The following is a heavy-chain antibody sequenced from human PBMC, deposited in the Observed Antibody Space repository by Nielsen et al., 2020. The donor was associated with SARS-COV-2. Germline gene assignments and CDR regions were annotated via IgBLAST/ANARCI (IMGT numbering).Heavy chain of an antibody. D-gene: IGHD6-19*01. CDR1: GGSISSGGYY. CDR2: IYYSGST. CDR3: ARPPYSSGWYGGAFDI. Sequence: SETLSLTCTVSGGSISSGGYYWSWIRQHPGKGLEWIGYIYYSGSTYYNPSLKSRVTISVDTSKNQFSLKLSSVTAADTAVYYCARPPYSSGWYGGAFDIWGQGTMVTVSS. V-gene: IGHV4-31*03. J-gene: IGHJ3*02.